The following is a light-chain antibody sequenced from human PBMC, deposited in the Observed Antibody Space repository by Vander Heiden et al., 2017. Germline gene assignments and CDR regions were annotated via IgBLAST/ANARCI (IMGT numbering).Light chain of an antibody. CDR1: QTVSSRY. CDR3: QQYGSSPT. J-gene: IGKJ4*01. CDR2: GAS. V-gene: IGKV3-20*01. Sequence: VLIQSPGTLSLSPRERATLSCRASQTVSSRYLAWYQQKPGQAPRLLIYGASSRATGIPDRFSGSGSGTDFTLTVTRLEPEDSAVYYCQQYGSSPTFGGGTKVEIK.